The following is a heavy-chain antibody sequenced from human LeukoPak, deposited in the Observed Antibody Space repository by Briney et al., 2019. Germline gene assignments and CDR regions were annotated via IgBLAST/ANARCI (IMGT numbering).Heavy chain of an antibody. CDR1: GYTFTSYG. CDR3: ARERDCSSTSCYDP. V-gene: IGHV1-18*01. J-gene: IGHJ5*02. Sequence: ASVKVSCKASGYTFTSYGISWVRQAPGQGLEWMGWISAYNGNTNYAQKLQGRVTITTDESTSTAYMELSSLRSEDTAVYYCARERDCSSTSCYDPWGQGTLVTVSS. D-gene: IGHD2-2*01. CDR2: ISAYNGNT.